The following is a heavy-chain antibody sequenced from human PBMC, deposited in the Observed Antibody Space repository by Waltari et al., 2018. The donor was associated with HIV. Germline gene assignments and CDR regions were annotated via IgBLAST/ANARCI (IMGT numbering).Heavy chain of an antibody. J-gene: IGHJ6*02. D-gene: IGHD4-17*01. CDR3: ASTVYRGDYYYYGMDV. V-gene: IGHV1-69*13. CDR1: GGTFSNYA. CDR2: IIPIFGST. Sequence: QVQLVQSGAEVKKPGSSVKVSCKASGGTFSNYAISWVRQARGQGLEWMGGIIPIFGSTNFAQNFQGRVTITADESTSTAYMELSSLRSEDTAVYYCASTVYRGDYYYYGMDVWGQGTTVTVSS.